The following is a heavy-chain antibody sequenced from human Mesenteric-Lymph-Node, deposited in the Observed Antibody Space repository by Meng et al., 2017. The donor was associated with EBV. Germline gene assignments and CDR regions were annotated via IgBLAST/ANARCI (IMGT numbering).Heavy chain of an antibody. CDR2: INHRGST. Sequence: QVPLPQWGVCLLKPSLILSPTCPGYGGFFIGYYWNWIRQPPGKGLEWIGEINHRGSTNYNPSLKSRVTISVDTSKNQFSLKLSSVTAADTAVYYCARGYCTGGVCYKAWDYWGQGTLVTVSS. J-gene: IGHJ4*02. CDR3: ARGYCTGGVCYKAWDY. V-gene: IGHV4-34*01. CDR1: GGFFIGYY. D-gene: IGHD2-8*02.